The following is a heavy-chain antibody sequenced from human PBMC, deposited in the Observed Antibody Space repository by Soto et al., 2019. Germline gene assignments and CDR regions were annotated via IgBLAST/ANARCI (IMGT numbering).Heavy chain of an antibody. CDR2: IIPIFGTA. CDR3: ARAGGGGYYNYYGMDG. J-gene: IGHJ6*02. V-gene: IGHV1-69*13. CDR1: GGTFSSYA. D-gene: IGHD3-3*01. Sequence: ASVKVSCKASGGTFSSYAISWVRQAPGQGLEWMGGIIPIFGTANYAQKFQGRVTLTADESTSTAYMELSSLRSEDTAVYYCARAGGGGYYNYYGMDGWGQGTTVTVSS.